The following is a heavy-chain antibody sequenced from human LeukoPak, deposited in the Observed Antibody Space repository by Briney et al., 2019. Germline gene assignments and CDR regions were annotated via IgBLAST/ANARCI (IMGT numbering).Heavy chain of an antibody. Sequence: GGSLRLSCAASGFTFSSYWMSWVRQAPGKGLEWVANIKQDGSEKYYVDSVKGRFTISRDNAKNSLYLQMNSLRAEDTAVYCCARDNSDTGYSSSWYDDYWGQGTLVTVSS. D-gene: IGHD6-13*01. CDR1: GFTFSSYW. V-gene: IGHV3-7*01. J-gene: IGHJ4*02. CDR2: IKQDGSEK. CDR3: ARDNSDTGYSSSWYDDY.